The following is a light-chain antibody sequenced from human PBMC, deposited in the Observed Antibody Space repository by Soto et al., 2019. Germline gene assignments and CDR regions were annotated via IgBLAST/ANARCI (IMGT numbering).Light chain of an antibody. CDR3: QQYGYSPIT. V-gene: IGKV3-20*01. CDR2: AAS. CDR1: QSVSSN. Sequence: EVVMTQSPATLSVSPGERATLSCRASQSVSSNLAWYQQKPGQAPRLLIYAASSRATGSPDRFSGGGSGTDFTLTISRLEPEDFAMYYCQQYGYSPITFGQGTRLEIK. J-gene: IGKJ5*01.